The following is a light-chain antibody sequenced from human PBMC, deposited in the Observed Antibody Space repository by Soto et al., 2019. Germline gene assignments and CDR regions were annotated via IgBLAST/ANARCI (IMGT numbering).Light chain of an antibody. J-gene: IGKJ1*01. V-gene: IGKV3-15*01. CDR2: DAS. CDR3: QQYNDWPET. CDR1: QSVSSN. Sequence: EIEMTQSPATLSVSPGERATLSCRASQSVSSNLAWYQQRVGQAPKLLIYDASTRPTGIPARFSGSGSGTEFTLTISSLQSEDFAVYYCQQYNDWPETFGQGTKVEIK.